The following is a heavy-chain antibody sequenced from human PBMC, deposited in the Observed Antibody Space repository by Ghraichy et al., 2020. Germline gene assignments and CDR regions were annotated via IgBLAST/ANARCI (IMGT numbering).Heavy chain of an antibody. D-gene: IGHD6-6*01. CDR2: ISGGGYLT. V-gene: IGHV3-23*01. Sequence: GESLNISCAASGFTFSSYAMSWVRQAPGKGLEWVSTISGGGYLTYYADSVKGRFTISRDNSKNTLYLQMNSLRADDTGVYYCAKDGHPSAGQLAIDYWGQGTLVTVSS. CDR3: AKDGHPSAGQLAIDY. CDR1: GFTFSSYA. J-gene: IGHJ4*02.